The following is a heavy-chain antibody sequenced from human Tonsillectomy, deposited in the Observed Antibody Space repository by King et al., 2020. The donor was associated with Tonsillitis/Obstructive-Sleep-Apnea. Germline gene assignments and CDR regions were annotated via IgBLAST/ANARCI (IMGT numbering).Heavy chain of an antibody. Sequence: VQLVESGGGVVQPGRSLRLSCVASGFTFSSYAMYWVRQAPGKGLEWVAVISNDGSNEYYAESVKGRFTVSRDNSKNTLNLQMNSLRAEDTSVYYCARRGGVGYSSSWYLGYWGQGTLVTVSS. CDR2: ISNDGSNE. D-gene: IGHD6-13*01. CDR3: ARRGGVGYSSSWYLGY. CDR1: GFTFSSYA. J-gene: IGHJ4*02. V-gene: IGHV3-30*04.